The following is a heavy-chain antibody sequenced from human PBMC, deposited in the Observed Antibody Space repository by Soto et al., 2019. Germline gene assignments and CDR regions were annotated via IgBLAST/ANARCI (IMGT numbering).Heavy chain of an antibody. Sequence: PGGSLRLSCAASGCTFSSYWMSWVRQAPGKGLEWVANIKQDGSEKYYVDSVKGRFTISRDNAKNSLYLQMNSLRAEDTAVYYCARDSRYCSSTSCYTRWAFDIWGQGTMVTVSS. V-gene: IGHV3-7*01. D-gene: IGHD2-2*02. CDR3: ARDSRYCSSTSCYTRWAFDI. CDR2: IKQDGSEK. CDR1: GCTFSSYW. J-gene: IGHJ3*02.